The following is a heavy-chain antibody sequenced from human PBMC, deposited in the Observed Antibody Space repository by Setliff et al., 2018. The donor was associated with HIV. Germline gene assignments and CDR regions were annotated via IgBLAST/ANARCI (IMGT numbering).Heavy chain of an antibody. Sequence: ASVKVSCKASGYTFTGYYMHWVRQAPGQGLEWMGWINPHSGDTNYAQKFQDRVTMTRDTSVNIAYMQLSRLRSDDTAAYYCARAPTLFGVEYYYYFGMDVWG. J-gene: IGHJ6*01. CDR3: ARAPTLFGVEYYYYFGMDV. D-gene: IGHD3-3*01. CDR1: GYTFTGYY. V-gene: IGHV1-2*02. CDR2: INPHSGDT.